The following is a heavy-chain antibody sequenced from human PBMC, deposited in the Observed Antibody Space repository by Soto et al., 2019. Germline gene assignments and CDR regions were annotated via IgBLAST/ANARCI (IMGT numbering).Heavy chain of an antibody. CDR3: ARRKVVSTTHSNYFYFAMDV. V-gene: IGHV4-39*02. Sequence: PSETLSLTCTVSGGSITAHTHYWGWIRQSPGGGLEWIASIYYSGTTYYNPSLQNRLTISADRSKNHLSLLLTSVTAADTAVYYCARRKVVSTTHSNYFYFAMDVWGPGTTVTVSS. J-gene: IGHJ6*02. CDR2: IYYSGTT. D-gene: IGHD2-15*01. CDR1: GGSITAHTHY.